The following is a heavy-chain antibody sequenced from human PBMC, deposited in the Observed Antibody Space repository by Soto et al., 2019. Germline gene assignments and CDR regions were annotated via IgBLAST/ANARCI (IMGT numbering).Heavy chain of an antibody. CDR1: GGSFSGYY. J-gene: IGHJ4*02. Sequence: PSETLSLTCAFYGGSFSGYYWSWIRQPPGKGLEWIGEINHSGSTNYNPSLKSRVTISVDTSKNQFSLKLSSVTAADTAVYYCARAAGSVYLSGSYHYPHDYWGQGTLVTVS. D-gene: IGHD3-10*01. CDR3: ARAAGSVYLSGSYHYPHDY. CDR2: INHSGST. V-gene: IGHV4-34*01.